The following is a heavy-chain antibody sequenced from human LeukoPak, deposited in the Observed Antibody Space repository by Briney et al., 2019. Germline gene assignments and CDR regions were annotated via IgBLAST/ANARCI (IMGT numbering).Heavy chain of an antibody. CDR2: ISSSSTNI. D-gene: IGHD3-16*02. CDR3: ARDHPSLIVATQP. V-gene: IGHV3-21*01. J-gene: IGHJ4*02. Sequence: GGSLILSCAVSGFNFDVYGMNWVRQAPGEGLEWVSSISSSSTNIYYADSVKGRFAVSRDNAKKSLYLLMHDLRAEDTAVYYCARDHPSLIVATQPWGQGTLVTVSS. CDR1: GFNFDVYG.